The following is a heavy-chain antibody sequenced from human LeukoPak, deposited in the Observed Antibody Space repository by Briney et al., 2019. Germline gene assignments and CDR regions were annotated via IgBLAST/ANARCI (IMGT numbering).Heavy chain of an antibody. CDR1: GYSISSGYY. V-gene: IGHV4-38-2*02. CDR2: IYHSGST. J-gene: IGHJ2*01. CDR3: ARVVPGFYYDSSTGVFDL. Sequence: SETLSLTCTVSGYSISSGYYWGWIRQPPGKGLEWIGSIYHSGSTYYNPSLKSRVTISVDTSKNQFSLKLSSVTAADTAVYYCARVVPGFYYDSSTGVFDLWGRGTLVTVSS. D-gene: IGHD3-22*01.